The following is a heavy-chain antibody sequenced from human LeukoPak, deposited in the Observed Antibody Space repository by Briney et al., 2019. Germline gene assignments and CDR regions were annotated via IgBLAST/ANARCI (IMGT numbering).Heavy chain of an antibody. D-gene: IGHD5-12*01. J-gene: IGHJ6*02. V-gene: IGHV1-24*01. CDR2: FDPEGGET. CDR3: ARGPKGGGYELLYYYYGMDV. CDR1: GYTLTELS. Sequence: ASVKVSCKVSGYTLTELSMHWVRQAPGKGLEWMGGFDPEGGETIYAQKFQGRVTMTEDTSTDTAYMELSSLRSEDTAVYYCARGPKGGGYELLYYYYGMDVWGQGTTVTVSS.